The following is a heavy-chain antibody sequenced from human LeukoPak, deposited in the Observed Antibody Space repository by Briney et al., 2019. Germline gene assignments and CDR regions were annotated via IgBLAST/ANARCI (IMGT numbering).Heavy chain of an antibody. V-gene: IGHV4-34*01. D-gene: IGHD3-22*01. Sequence: PSETLSLTCAVYGGSFSGYYWSWIRQPPGKGLEWIGEINHSGSTNYNPSLKSRVTMSVDTSKNQFSLKLSSVTAADTAVYYCARILYYYDSSGYYPGAFDIWGQGTMVTVSS. CDR1: GGSFSGYY. CDR3: ARILYYYDSSGYYPGAFDI. CDR2: INHSGST. J-gene: IGHJ3*02.